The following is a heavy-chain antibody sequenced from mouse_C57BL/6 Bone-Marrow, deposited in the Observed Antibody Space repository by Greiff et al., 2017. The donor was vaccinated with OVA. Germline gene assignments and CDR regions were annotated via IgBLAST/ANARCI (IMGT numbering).Heavy chain of an antibody. V-gene: IGHV5-4*01. J-gene: IGHJ2*01. CDR3: ARDGVYGNYLYYFDY. CDR2: ISDGGSYT. D-gene: IGHD2-1*01. Sequence: EVHLVESGGGLVKPGGSLKLSCAASGFTFSSYAMSWVRQTPEKRLEWVATISDGGSYTYYPDNVKGRFTISRDNAKNNLYLQLSHLKSEDTAMYYCARDGVYGNYLYYFDYWGQGTTLTVSS. CDR1: GFTFSSYA.